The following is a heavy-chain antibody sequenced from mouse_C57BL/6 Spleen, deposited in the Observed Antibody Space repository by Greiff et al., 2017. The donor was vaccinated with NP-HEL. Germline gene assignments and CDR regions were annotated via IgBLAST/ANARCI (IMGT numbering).Heavy chain of an antibody. D-gene: IGHD1-1*01. CDR2: INPYNGGT. Sequence: EVQLQQSGPVLVKPGASVKMSCKASGYTFTDYYMNWVKQSHGKSLEWIGVINPYNGGTSYNQKFKGKATLTVDKSSSTAYMELNSLTSEDSAVYYCAREGYYGSRGYFDVWGTGTTVTVSS. CDR3: AREGYYGSRGYFDV. V-gene: IGHV1-19*01. J-gene: IGHJ1*03. CDR1: GYTFTDYY.